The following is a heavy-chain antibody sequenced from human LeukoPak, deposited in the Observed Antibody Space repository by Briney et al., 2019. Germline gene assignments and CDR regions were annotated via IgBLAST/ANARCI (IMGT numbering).Heavy chain of an antibody. CDR3: ARDFFDY. CDR2: KKQEGSEK. Sequence: GGSLTLSCGASGFTFSSYWMSGVRPAPGKGLEGVANKKQEGSEKQYVDSVKGRFTIARDNAKSSLYLQINSLRAEERAVCYCARDFFDYWGQGTLVSVSS. V-gene: IGHV3-7*01. J-gene: IGHJ4*02. CDR1: GFTFSSYW.